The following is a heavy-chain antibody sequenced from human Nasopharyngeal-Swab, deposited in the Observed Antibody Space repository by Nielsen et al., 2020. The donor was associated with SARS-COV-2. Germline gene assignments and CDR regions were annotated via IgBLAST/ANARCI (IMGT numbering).Heavy chain of an antibody. J-gene: IGHJ4*02. Sequence: GGSLRLSCAASGFTFSSYGMHWVRQAPGKGLEWVAVISYDGSNKYYADSVKGRFTISRDNSKNTLYLQMNSLRAEDTAVYYCARPHPYYYGSGSYWALDYWGQGTLVTVSS. CDR3: ARPHPYYYGSGSYWALDY. V-gene: IGHV3-30*03. CDR1: GFTFSSYG. D-gene: IGHD3-10*01. CDR2: ISYDGSNK.